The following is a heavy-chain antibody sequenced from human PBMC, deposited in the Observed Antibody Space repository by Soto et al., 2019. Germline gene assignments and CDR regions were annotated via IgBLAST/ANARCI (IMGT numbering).Heavy chain of an antibody. J-gene: IGHJ4*02. D-gene: IGHD3-10*01. CDR1: GFTFNDFG. CDR2: ISGYDGNT. V-gene: IGHV1-18*01. Sequence: QVQLVQSGAEVKKSGASVKVSCKASGFTFNDFGVSWVRQAPGQGLEWMGWISGYDGNTNFAQKYEGRVTMTIDSSTSTAYMELRNLRSDDTAIYYCAREKWFGQTPFDSWGQGTLVTVSS. CDR3: AREKWFGQTPFDS.